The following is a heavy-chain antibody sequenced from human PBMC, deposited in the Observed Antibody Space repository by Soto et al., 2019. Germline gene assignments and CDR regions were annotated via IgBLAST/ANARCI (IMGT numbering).Heavy chain of an antibody. CDR1: GFTFSSYA. V-gene: IGHV3-30-3*01. CDR2: ISYDGSNK. J-gene: IGHJ6*02. Sequence: LRLSCAASGFTFSSYAMHWVRQAPGKGLEWVAVISYDGSNKYYADSVKGRFTISRDNSKNTLYLQMNSLRAEDTAVYYCARDDCSGGSCYSNYYYGMDVWGQGTTVTFSS. D-gene: IGHD2-15*01. CDR3: ARDDCSGGSCYSNYYYGMDV.